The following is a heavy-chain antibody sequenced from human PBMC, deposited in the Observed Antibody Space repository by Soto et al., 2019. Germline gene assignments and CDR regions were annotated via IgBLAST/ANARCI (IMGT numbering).Heavy chain of an antibody. CDR3: AHAFGGTSWPNDAFDV. J-gene: IGHJ3*01. CDR1: GFSFSADGVG. D-gene: IGHD3-16*01. CDR2: IYWDDDT. Sequence: GSGPTLVNPTQTLTLTCIFSGFSFSADGVGVGWIRQPPGKTLEWLALIYWDDDTRYRPSLNSRLTITKDSSKNQVVLTMTNMDPLDTATYYCAHAFGGTSWPNDAFDVWGQGTVVTVSS. V-gene: IGHV2-5*02.